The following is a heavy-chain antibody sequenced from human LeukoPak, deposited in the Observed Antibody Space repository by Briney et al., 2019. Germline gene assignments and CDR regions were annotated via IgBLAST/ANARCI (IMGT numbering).Heavy chain of an antibody. Sequence: PGGSLRLSCAASGFTPSGYYMAWIRQAPGKGLEWLSFITNHGTRTDYVDSVKGRFTISRDNGKNSLYLQMDSLRAEDTAVYYCARDWDHSPDFWGQGTLVTVSS. CDR2: ITNHGTRT. D-gene: IGHD1-26*01. J-gene: IGHJ4*02. CDR3: ARDWDHSPDF. CDR1: GFTPSGYY. V-gene: IGHV3-11*05.